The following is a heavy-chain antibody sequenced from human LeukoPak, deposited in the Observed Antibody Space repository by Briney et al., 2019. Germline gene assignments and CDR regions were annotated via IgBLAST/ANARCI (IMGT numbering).Heavy chain of an antibody. J-gene: IGHJ4*02. V-gene: IGHV4-39*01. CDR3: AIPSIVGATWYFDY. CDR1: GGSISSSSYY. Sequence: SETLSLTCTVSGGSISSSSYYWGWIRQPPGKWLEWIGSIYYSGSTYYNPSLKSRVTISVDTSKNQFSLKLSSVTAADTAVYYCAIPSIVGATWYFDYWGQGTLVTVSS. CDR2: IYYSGST. D-gene: IGHD1-26*01.